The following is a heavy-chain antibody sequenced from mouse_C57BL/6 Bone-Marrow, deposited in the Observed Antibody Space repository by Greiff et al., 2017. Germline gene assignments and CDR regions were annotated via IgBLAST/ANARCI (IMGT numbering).Heavy chain of an antibody. V-gene: IGHV1-15*01. D-gene: IGHD2-3*01. J-gene: IGHJ2*01. CDR2: IDPETGGT. CDR3: TTSWWGWLLYVDY. Sequence: VQLQQSGAELVRPGASVTLSCKASGYTFTDYEMHWVKQTPVHGLEWIGAIDPETGGTAYNQKFKGKAILTADKSSSTAYMELRSLTSEDSAVYYCTTSWWGWLLYVDYWGQGTTLTVSS. CDR1: GYTFTDYE.